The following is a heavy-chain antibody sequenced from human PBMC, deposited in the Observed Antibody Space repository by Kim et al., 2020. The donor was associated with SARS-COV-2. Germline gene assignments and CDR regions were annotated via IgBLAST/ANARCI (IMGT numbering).Heavy chain of an antibody. CDR3: ARDHGVCSGGSCYSNAFDI. V-gene: IGHV1-46*01. CDR1: GYTFTSYY. D-gene: IGHD2-15*01. CDR2: INPSGGST. J-gene: IGHJ3*02. Sequence: ASVKVSCKASGYTFTSYYMHWVRQAPGQGLEWMGIINPSGGSTSYAQKFQGRVTMTRDTSTSTVYMELSSLRSEDTAVYYCARDHGVCSGGSCYSNAFDIWGQGTMVTVSS.